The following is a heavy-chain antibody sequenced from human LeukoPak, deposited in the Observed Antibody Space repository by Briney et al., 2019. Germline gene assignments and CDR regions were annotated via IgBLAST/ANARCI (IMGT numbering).Heavy chain of an antibody. CDR3: ASSIYDYVWGAHYYYYGMDV. CDR1: GFTFSSYA. CDR2: ISYDGSNK. J-gene: IGHJ6*02. V-gene: IGHV3-30-3*01. D-gene: IGHD3-16*01. Sequence: PGGSLRLSCAASGFTFSSYAMHWVRQAPGKGLEWVAVISYDGSNKYYADSVKGRFTISRDNSKNTLYLQMNSLRAEDTAVYYCASSIYDYVWGAHYYYYGMDVWGQGTTVTVSS.